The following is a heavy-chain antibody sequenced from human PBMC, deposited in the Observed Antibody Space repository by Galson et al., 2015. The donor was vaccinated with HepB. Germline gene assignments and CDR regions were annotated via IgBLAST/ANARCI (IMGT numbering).Heavy chain of an antibody. Sequence: SCKGSGYTFSDFGFTWVRQAPGQGLEWMGWISGYNGNTNYARKFEGRVTMTTDTSTNTAYMDLTNLRSDDTAIYYCARDRGGMSVPDYWGQGTLVTVSS. D-gene: IGHD4-23*01. CDR3: ARDRGGMSVPDY. CDR2: ISGYNGNT. V-gene: IGHV1-18*04. J-gene: IGHJ4*02. CDR1: GYTFSDFG.